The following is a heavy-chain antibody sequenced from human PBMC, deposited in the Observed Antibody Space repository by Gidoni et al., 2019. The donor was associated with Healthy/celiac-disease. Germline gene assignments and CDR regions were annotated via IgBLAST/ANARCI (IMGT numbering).Heavy chain of an antibody. J-gene: IGHJ4*02. CDR3: AANPIAVAGTGPFDY. V-gene: IGHV3-43*01. CDR1: GFTFDDYT. Sequence: EVQLVESGGVVVQPGGSLRLSCAAPGFTFDDYTMHWVRQTPGKGLEWVSLISWDGGSTYYADSVKGRFTISRDNRKNSLYLQMNSLRTEDTALYYCAANPIAVAGTGPFDYWGQGTLVTVSS. D-gene: IGHD6-19*01. CDR2: ISWDGGST.